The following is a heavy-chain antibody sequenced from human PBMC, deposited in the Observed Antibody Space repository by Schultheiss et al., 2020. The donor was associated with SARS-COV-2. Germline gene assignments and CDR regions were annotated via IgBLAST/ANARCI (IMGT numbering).Heavy chain of an antibody. CDR1: GFTFSTYT. CDR2: ISSSSSSI. CDR3: ARDLSMRSAHQWLGYYYYYGLDV. J-gene: IGHJ6*02. Sequence: GGSLRLSCAASGFTFSTYTMNWVRQAPGKGLEWVSSISSSSSSIYYADSVKGRFTISRDNAKNSLSLQMNSLRAEDTAVYYCARDLSMRSAHQWLGYYYYYGLDVCGQGTTVTVSS. V-gene: IGHV3-21*01. D-gene: IGHD6-19*01.